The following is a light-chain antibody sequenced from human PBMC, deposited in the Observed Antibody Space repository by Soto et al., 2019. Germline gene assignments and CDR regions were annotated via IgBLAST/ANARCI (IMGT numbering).Light chain of an antibody. CDR3: SSYTGSITLV. V-gene: IGLV2-14*01. Sequence: QSALTQPASVSGSPGQSITISCTGTSSDVGSYNYVSGYQQHPAKAPKLMIYDVSNRPSGVSNRFSGSKSGNTASLTISGLQAEDEADYYCSSYTGSITLVFGGGTKLTVL. CDR2: DVS. J-gene: IGLJ2*01. CDR1: SSDVGSYNY.